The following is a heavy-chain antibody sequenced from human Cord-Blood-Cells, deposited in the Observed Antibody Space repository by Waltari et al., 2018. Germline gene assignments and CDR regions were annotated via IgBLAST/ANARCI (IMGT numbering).Heavy chain of an antibody. CDR3: ARDGVLLWFGELFDY. D-gene: IGHD3-10*01. CDR1: GFTFSSYE. J-gene: IGHJ4*02. CDR2: ISSSGSTI. Sequence: VQLVESGGGLVQPGGSLRLSCAASGFTFSSYEMNWVRQAPGKGLECVSYISSSGSTIYYADSVKGRFTISRDNAKNSLYLQMNSLRAEDTAVYYCARDGVLLWFGELFDYWGQGTLVTVSS. V-gene: IGHV3-48*03.